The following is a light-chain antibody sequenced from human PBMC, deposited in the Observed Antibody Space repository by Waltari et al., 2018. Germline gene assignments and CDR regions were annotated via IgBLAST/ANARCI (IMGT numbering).Light chain of an antibody. V-gene: IGKV1-9*01. CDR2: AAS. J-gene: IGKJ4*01. Sequence: DIQLTQSPSFLSASVGDRVTITCRARQGISNYLAWYQQKPGKAHKLLITAASTLQSGVPSRFSGSGSETEFTLTISSLQPEDFATYFCLQLNSYPLTFGGGTNVEIK. CDR3: LQLNSYPLT. CDR1: QGISNY.